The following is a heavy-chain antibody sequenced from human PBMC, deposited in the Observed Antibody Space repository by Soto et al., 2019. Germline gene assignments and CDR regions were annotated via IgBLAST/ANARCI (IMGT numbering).Heavy chain of an antibody. V-gene: IGHV4-59*01. Sequence: SETLSLTCTVSGGSISSYYWIWIRQPPGKGLEWIGYIYYSGSTNYNPSLKSRVTISVDTSKNQFSLKLSSVTAADTAVYYCAREYSSSSGLDYWGQGTLVTVSS. CDR1: GGSISSYY. J-gene: IGHJ4*02. D-gene: IGHD6-6*01. CDR3: AREYSSSSGLDY. CDR2: IYYSGST.